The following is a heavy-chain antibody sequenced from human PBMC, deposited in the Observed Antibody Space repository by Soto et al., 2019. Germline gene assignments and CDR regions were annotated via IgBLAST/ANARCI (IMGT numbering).Heavy chain of an antibody. Sequence: GGSRRLSCAASGFTFDYYAMHWVRQAPGKGLEWVSGISWNSGSIGYADSVKGRFTISRDNAKNSLYLQMNSLRAEDTALYYCAKASATMIVVVLMDVRGQGTTVTVSS. CDR2: ISWNSGSI. CDR1: GFTFDYYA. V-gene: IGHV3-9*01. CDR3: AKASATMIVVVLMDV. D-gene: IGHD3-22*01. J-gene: IGHJ6*02.